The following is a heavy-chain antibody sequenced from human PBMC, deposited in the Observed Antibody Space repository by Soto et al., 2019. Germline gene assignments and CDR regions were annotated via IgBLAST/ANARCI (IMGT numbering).Heavy chain of an antibody. V-gene: IGHV3-23*01. CDR3: ARRGSGSYYDC. D-gene: IGHD1-26*01. CDR2: ISGSGDST. Sequence: EVQLLESGGGLVQPGGSLRLSCAASGFTFSSYAMRWVRQAPGKGLEWVSAISGSGDSTYYADSVKGRFTISRDNSKNTVYLKMNSLRGEDTAVYYCARRGSGSYYDCWGQGTLVTVSS. CDR1: GFTFSSYA. J-gene: IGHJ4*02.